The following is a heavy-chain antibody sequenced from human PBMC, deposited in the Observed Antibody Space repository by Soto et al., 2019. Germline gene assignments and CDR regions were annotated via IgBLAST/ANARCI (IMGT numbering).Heavy chain of an antibody. D-gene: IGHD2-2*02. CDR1: GYTFTSYD. Sequence: ASVKVSCKASGYTFTSYDINWVRQATGQGLEWMGWMNPNSGNTGYAQKFQGRVTMTRNTSISTAYMELSSLRSEDTAVYYCARGYCSRTSCYTGSDYWGQGTLVTVSS. CDR2: MNPNSGNT. V-gene: IGHV1-8*01. J-gene: IGHJ4*02. CDR3: ARGYCSRTSCYTGSDY.